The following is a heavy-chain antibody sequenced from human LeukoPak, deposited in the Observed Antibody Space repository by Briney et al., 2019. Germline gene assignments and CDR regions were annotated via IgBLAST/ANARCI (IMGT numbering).Heavy chain of an antibody. J-gene: IGHJ3*02. D-gene: IGHD3-22*01. CDR3: ARFPRRITMIVVAYAFDI. Sequence: ASVKVSCKASGYTFTGYYMHWVRQAPGQGLEWIGWINPNSGGTNYAQKFQGRVTMTRDTSISTAYMELSRLRSDDTAVYYCARFPRRITMIVVAYAFDIWGQGTMVTVSS. CDR1: GYTFTGYY. CDR2: INPNSGGT. V-gene: IGHV1-2*02.